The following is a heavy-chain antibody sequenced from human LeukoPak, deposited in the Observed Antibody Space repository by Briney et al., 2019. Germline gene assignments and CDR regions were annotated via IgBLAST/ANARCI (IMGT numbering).Heavy chain of an antibody. CDR2: ITTSATTI. J-gene: IGHJ4*02. Sequence: GGSLRLSCAVSGFTFSGYYMSWIRQAPGKGLEWTSYITTSATTIYYADSVKGRFTMSRDNAKNSLFLQMNSLRAEDTAIYYCTTDTWYSAGHWGQGTLVTVSS. CDR1: GFTFSGYY. D-gene: IGHD2-15*01. V-gene: IGHV3-11*01. CDR3: TTDTWYSAGH.